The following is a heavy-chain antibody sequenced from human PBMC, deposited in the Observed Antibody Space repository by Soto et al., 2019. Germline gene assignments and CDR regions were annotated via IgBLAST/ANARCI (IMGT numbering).Heavy chain of an antibody. V-gene: IGHV3-9*01. CDR2: ISWNSGSI. D-gene: IGHD2-21*02. CDR3: AKEDASGGDCFLDY. Sequence: EVQLVESGGGLVQPGRSLRLSCAASGFTFDDYAMHWVRQAPGKGLEWVSGISWNSGSIGYADSVKGRFTISRDNAKNSLYLQMNSLRAEDTALYYCAKEDASGGDCFLDYWGQGTLVTVSS. CDR1: GFTFDDYA. J-gene: IGHJ4*02.